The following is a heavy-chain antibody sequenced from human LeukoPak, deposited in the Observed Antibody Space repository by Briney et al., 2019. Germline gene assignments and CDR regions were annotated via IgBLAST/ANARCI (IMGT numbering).Heavy chain of an antibody. D-gene: IGHD3-10*01. CDR1: GYTFSGYA. Sequence: LSGGSLRLSCEASGYTFSGYAMSWVRQAPGKGLEWVSTISGTTGTIYYADSVKGRFSISRDNSKNTLYLQIKSLRAEDTAEYHCARVKGYFDSGNYFGFFDFWGQGTLVTVSS. CDR3: ARVKGYFDSGNYFGFFDF. J-gene: IGHJ4*02. V-gene: IGHV3-23*01. CDR2: ISGTTGTI.